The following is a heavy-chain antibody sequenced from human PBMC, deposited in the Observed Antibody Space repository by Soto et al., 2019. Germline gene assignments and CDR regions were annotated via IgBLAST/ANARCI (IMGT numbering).Heavy chain of an antibody. CDR3: DADWEGTEF. CDR2: INHTGST. J-gene: IGHJ4*02. V-gene: IGHV4-34*01. D-gene: IGHD1-26*01. Sequence: PSETLSLTCAVYGGSFSGYYWSWIRQPPGKGLEWIGEINHTGSTDYNPSLKSRLTISLDTSKNQFSLKLTSVTAADTAVYYCDADWEGTEFWGQGTLVTVSS. CDR1: GGSFSGYY.